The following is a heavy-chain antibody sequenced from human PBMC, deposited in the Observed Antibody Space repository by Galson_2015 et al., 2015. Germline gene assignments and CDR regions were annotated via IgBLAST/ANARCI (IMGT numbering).Heavy chain of an antibody. J-gene: IGHJ6*02. V-gene: IGHV6-1*01. CDR3: AREEWKTGTTTNPSPHSYGMDV. CDR2: TYYRSKWYN. Sequence: CAISGDSVSSNSAAWNWIRQSPSRGLEWLGRTYYRSKWYNDYAVSVKSRITINPDTSKNQFSLQLNSVTPEDTAVYYCAREEWKTGTTTNPSPHSYGMDVWGQGTTVTVSS. D-gene: IGHD1-7*01. CDR1: GDSVSSNSAA.